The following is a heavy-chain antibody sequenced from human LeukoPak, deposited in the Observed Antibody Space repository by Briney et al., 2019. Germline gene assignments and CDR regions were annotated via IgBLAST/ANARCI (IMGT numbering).Heavy chain of an antibody. J-gene: IGHJ4*02. V-gene: IGHV3-48*03. D-gene: IGHD3-16*02. CDR2: ISSSGNTI. CDR3: ARGMADYVWGSYRYIGDY. CDR1: GFTFSTYE. Sequence: GGSLRLSCAASGFTFSTYEMNWVRQAPGKGLEGVSYISSSGNTIYYADSVKGRFTISRDNAKNSLYLKMNSLRAEDTAVYYCARGMADYVWGSYRYIGDYWGQGTLVTVSS.